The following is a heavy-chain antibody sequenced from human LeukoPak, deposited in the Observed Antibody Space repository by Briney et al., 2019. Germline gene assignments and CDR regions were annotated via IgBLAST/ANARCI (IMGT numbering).Heavy chain of an antibody. Sequence: SETLSLTCTVSGGSISSSSYYWGWIRQPPGKGLEWIGSVYYSGYTYYNPSLKSRVTISVDTSNDQFSLKLSSVTAADTAVYYCASHRGGGYNDAFDIWGQGTMVTVSS. CDR2: VYYSGYT. V-gene: IGHV4-39*01. CDR1: GGSISSSSYY. J-gene: IGHJ3*02. D-gene: IGHD5-24*01. CDR3: ASHRGGGYNDAFDI.